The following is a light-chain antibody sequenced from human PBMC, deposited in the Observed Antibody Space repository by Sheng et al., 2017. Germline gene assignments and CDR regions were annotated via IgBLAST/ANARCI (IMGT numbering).Light chain of an antibody. CDR1: SSDIGGYNY. V-gene: IGLV2-14*01. CDR2: DVT. J-gene: IGLJ2*01. CDR3: SSFTTSNSVI. Sequence: QSALTQPASVSGSPEESITISCTGTSSDIGGYNYVSWYQQVPGKAPKLLIYDVTNRPSRIPDRFSGSKSGNTASLTISGLQVEDEADYFCSSFTTSNSVIFGGGTRLTVL.